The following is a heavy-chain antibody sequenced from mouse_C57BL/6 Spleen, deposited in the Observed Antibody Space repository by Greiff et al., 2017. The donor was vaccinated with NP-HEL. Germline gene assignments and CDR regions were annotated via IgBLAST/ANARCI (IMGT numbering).Heavy chain of an antibody. J-gene: IGHJ1*03. CDR1: GYTFTSYW. CDR2: INPSIGYT. D-gene: IGHD4-1*01. CDR3: ARAWDSYFDV. Sequence: VQLVESGAELAKPGASVKLSCKASGYTFTSYWMHWVKQRPGQGLEWIGYINPSIGYTKYNQKFKDKATLTADKSSSTAYMQLSSLTYEDSAVYFCARAWDSYFDVWGTGTTVTVSS. V-gene: IGHV1-7*01.